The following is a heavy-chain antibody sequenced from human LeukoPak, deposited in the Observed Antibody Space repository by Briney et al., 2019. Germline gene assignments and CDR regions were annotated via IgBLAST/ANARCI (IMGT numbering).Heavy chain of an antibody. J-gene: IGHJ3*02. D-gene: IGHD6-19*01. CDR3: AKDQKQWLVYDAFDI. CDR1: GFTFSSYA. Sequence: GGSLRLSCAASGFTFSSYAMSWVRQAPGKGLEWVSAISGSGGSTYYADSVKGRFTISRDNSKNTLYLQMNSLRAEDTAVYYCAKDQKQWLVYDAFDIWSQGTMVTVSS. V-gene: IGHV3-23*01. CDR2: ISGSGGST.